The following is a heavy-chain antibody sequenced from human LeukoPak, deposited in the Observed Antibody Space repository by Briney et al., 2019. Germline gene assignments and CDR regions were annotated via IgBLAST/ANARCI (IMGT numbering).Heavy chain of an antibody. J-gene: IGHJ4*02. CDR1: GGTFTSYA. CDR2: IIPILGIA. D-gene: IGHD6-13*01. Sequence: SGKVSCKASGGTFTSYAISWVRQAPGQGLEWMGGIIPILGIANYAQKFQGRVTITADKSTSTAYMELSSLRSEDTAVYYCARPSRGYSSSWYRPDFDYWGQGTLVTVSS. V-gene: IGHV1-69*10. CDR3: ARPSRGYSSSWYRPDFDY.